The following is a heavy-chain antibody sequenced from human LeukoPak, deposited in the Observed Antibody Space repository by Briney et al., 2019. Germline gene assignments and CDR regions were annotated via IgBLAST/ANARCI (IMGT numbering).Heavy chain of an antibody. V-gene: IGHV3-7*05. D-gene: IGHD4-17*01. CDR2: IKQDGSEK. Sequence: GGSLRLSCAASGFTFSSYWMSWVRQGPGKGLEWVANIKQDGSEKYYVQSVKGRFTLSRDNATNSLYIQMNSLRAQDTAVYYCARDSFGALYGAGSDYWGQGTLVTVSS. CDR3: ARDSFGALYGAGSDY. CDR1: GFTFSSYW. J-gene: IGHJ4*02.